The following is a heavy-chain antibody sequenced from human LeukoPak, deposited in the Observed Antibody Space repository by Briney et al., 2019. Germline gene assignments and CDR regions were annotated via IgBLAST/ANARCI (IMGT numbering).Heavy chain of an antibody. Sequence: GGSLRPSCAASGFTFSSYSMNWVRQAPGKGLEWVSSISSSSSSYIYYADSVKGRFTISRDNAKNSLYLQMNSLRAEDTAVYYCAGSSGYYYIHLYYFDYWGQGTLVTVSS. CDR1: GFTFSSYS. CDR2: ISSSSSSYI. CDR3: AGSSGYYYIHLYYFDY. J-gene: IGHJ4*02. D-gene: IGHD3-22*01. V-gene: IGHV3-21*01.